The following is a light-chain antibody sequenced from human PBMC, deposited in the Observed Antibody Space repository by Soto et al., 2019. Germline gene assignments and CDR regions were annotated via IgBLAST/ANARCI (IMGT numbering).Light chain of an antibody. CDR1: QSVGSS. Sequence: VLTQSPATLSVSPGERVTLSCRTSQSVGSSLAWYQQVPGQAPRLLIYGASSRESGISDRFSGGGSGTEFVLTISYLQSDDLAVYSCQQYNVLPPTFGHGTKL. CDR3: QQYNVLPPT. J-gene: IGKJ1*01. CDR2: GAS. V-gene: IGKV3-15*01.